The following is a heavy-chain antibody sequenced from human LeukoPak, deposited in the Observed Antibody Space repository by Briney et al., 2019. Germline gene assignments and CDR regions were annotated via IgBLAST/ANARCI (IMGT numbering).Heavy chain of an antibody. V-gene: IGHV3-33*01. D-gene: IGHD3-22*01. CDR3: ARDPTYYDSSGYYPSYFDY. J-gene: IGHJ4*02. CDR2: IWYDGSNK. Sequence: PGRSLRLYCAASGFTFSSYGMHWGRQAPGKGLEWVAVIWYDGSNKYYADSVKGRFTISRDNSKNTLYLQMNSLRAEDTAVYYCARDPTYYDSSGYYPSYFDYWGQGTLVTVSS. CDR1: GFTFSSYG.